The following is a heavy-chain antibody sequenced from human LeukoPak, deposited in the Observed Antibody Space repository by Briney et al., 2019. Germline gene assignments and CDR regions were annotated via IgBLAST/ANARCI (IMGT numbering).Heavy chain of an antibody. Sequence: SETLSLTCTVSGGSISSSSYYWGWIRQPPGKGLEWIGSIYYSGNTYYKPSLKSRVTISVDTSKNQFSLKLSSVTAADTAVYYCARVYYYGSGSYYWFDPWGQGTLVTVSS. CDR1: GGSISSSSYY. D-gene: IGHD3-10*01. J-gene: IGHJ5*02. V-gene: IGHV4-39*07. CDR3: ARVYYYGSGSYYWFDP. CDR2: IYYSGNT.